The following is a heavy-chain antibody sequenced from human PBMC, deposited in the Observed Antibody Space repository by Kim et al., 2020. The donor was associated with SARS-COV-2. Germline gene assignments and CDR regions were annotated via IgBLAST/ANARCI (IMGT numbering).Heavy chain of an antibody. Sequence: SETLSLTCAVYGGSFSGYYWSWIRQPPGKGLEWIGEINHSGSTNYNPSLKSRVTISVDTSKNQFSLKLSSVTAADTAVYYCARFPPNLYSSSEDWGQGTLVTVSS. V-gene: IGHV4-34*01. CDR2: INHSGST. CDR1: GGSFSGYY. CDR3: ARFPPNLYSSSED. D-gene: IGHD6-13*01. J-gene: IGHJ1*01.